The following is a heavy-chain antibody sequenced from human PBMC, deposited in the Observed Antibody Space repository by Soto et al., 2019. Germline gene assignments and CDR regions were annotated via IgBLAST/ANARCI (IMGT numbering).Heavy chain of an antibody. D-gene: IGHD2-2*01. V-gene: IGHV1-3*01. CDR3: ARDCSSTSCYEFMDV. J-gene: IGHJ6*04. Sequence: QVQLVQSGAEVKKPGASVKVSCKASGYTFTSYAMHWVRQAPGQRLEWMGWINAGNGNKKYSQKFQGRVTITRDTSASTAYMELSSLRSEDTAVYYCARDCSSTSCYEFMDVWGKGTTVTVSS. CDR1: GYTFTSYA. CDR2: INAGNGNK.